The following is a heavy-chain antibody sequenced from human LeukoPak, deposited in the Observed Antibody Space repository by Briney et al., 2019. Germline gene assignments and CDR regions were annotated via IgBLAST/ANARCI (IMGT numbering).Heavy chain of an antibody. V-gene: IGHV3-30*18. Sequence: GGSLRLPCAASGFTFSSYGMHWVRQAPGKGLEWVAVISYDGSNKYYADSVKGRFTISRDNSKNTLYLQMNSLRAEDTAVYYCAKDMSSSSWYLTGDYYYYYGMDVWGQGTTVTVSS. CDR2: ISYDGSNK. CDR3: AKDMSSSSWYLTGDYYYYYGMDV. D-gene: IGHD6-13*01. J-gene: IGHJ6*02. CDR1: GFTFSSYG.